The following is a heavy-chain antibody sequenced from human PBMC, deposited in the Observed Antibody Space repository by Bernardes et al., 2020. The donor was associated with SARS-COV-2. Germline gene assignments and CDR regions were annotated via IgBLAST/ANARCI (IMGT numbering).Heavy chain of an antibody. CDR3: ARGGSPRWGSTSCYSCASGYWFHP. CDR1: GGSITDYY. J-gene: IGHJ5*02. Sequence: SETLSLTRAVSGGSITDYYWSWIRQSPGEGLEWIGEVNESGSTAYNPSLESRVTISVDTSKNLFSLKVTPVTAADTAVYYCARGGSPRWGSTSCYSCASGYWFHPWGQGTLVTVSS. CDR2: VNESGST. D-gene: IGHD2-2*01. V-gene: IGHV4-34*01.